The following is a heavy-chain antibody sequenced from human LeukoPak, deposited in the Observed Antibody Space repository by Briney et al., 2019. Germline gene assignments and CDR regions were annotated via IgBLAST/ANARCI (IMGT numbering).Heavy chain of an antibody. D-gene: IGHD3-10*01. CDR1: GFTFRSYG. Sequence: PGRSLRLSCTASGFTFRSYGMHWVRQAPGKGLEWLAFIQSDGRNQYYADSVKGQFTISRDNSKNTLFLQMNNLRAEDTAVYYCAKDKSMVRELDYWGQGTLVTVSS. CDR2: IQSDGRNQ. J-gene: IGHJ4*02. V-gene: IGHV3-30*02. CDR3: AKDKSMVRELDY.